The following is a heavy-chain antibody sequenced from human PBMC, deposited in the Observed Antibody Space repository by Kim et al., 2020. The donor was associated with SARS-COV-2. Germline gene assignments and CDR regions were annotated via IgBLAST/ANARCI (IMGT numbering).Heavy chain of an antibody. CDR1: GFTFSSYA. J-gene: IGHJ4*02. CDR3: AKDLWASGSPRLEDY. CDR2: IDGSGGST. Sequence: GGSLRLSCAASGFTFSSYAMSWVRQAPGKGLEWVSDIDGSGGSTSYADSVKGRFTISRDNSKNTLYLQMNSLRAEDTAVYYCAKDLWASGSPRLEDYWGQGTLVTVSS. D-gene: IGHD3-22*01. V-gene: IGHV3-23*01.